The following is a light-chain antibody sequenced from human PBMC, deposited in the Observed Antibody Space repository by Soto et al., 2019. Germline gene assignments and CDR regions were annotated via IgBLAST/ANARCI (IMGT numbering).Light chain of an antibody. CDR3: QQYNNSPRT. V-gene: IGKV3-15*01. J-gene: IGKJ2*02. Sequence: ELVMTQSPATLSVSPGERATLSCRASQSVSNYLAWYQQKPGQAPRLLIFGASTRATAIPARFSGSGSGTEFTLTISSLQSEDSAVYYCQQYNNSPRTFGQGTKLEIK. CDR1: QSVSNY. CDR2: GAS.